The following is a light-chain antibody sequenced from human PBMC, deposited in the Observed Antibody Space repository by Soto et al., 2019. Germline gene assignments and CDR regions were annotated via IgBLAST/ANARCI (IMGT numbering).Light chain of an antibody. J-gene: IGKJ1*01. Sequence: DIPLTQSPSTLSASVGDRVTITCRASQSIGVWLTWYQQKPGKAPKFLIYKTSTLESGVPSRFSGSGSGTEFTLTISSLQPDDFATYHCLYYDNYSWTFGQGTKVEIK. V-gene: IGKV1-5*03. CDR3: LYYDNYSWT. CDR1: QSIGVW. CDR2: KTS.